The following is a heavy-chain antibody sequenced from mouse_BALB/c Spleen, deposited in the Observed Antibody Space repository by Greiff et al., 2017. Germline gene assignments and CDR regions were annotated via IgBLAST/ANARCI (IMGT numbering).Heavy chain of an antibody. CDR3: ARQWGNYGAMDY. D-gene: IGHD2-1*01. CDR1: GFTFSSYT. J-gene: IGHJ4*01. Sequence: EVKLQESGGGLVQPGGSLKLSCAASGFTFSSYTMSWVRQTPEKRLEWVAYISNGGGSTYYPDTVKGRFTISRDNAKNTLYLQMSSLKSEDTAMYYCARQWGNYGAMDYWGQGTSVTVSS. V-gene: IGHV5-12-2*01. CDR2: ISNGGGST.